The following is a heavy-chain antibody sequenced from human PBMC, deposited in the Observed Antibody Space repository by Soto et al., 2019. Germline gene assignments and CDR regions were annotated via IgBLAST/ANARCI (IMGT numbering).Heavy chain of an antibody. CDR1: GGSISSSSYY. D-gene: IGHD3-16*01. CDR3: ARLTEGGGIDY. Sequence: SETLSLTCTVSGGSISSSSYYWGWIRQPPGKGLEWIGSIYYSGSTYYNPSLKSRVTISVDTSKNQFSLKLSSVTAADTAVYYCARLTEGGGIDYWGQGTLVTVSS. CDR2: IYYSGST. V-gene: IGHV4-39*01. J-gene: IGHJ4*02.